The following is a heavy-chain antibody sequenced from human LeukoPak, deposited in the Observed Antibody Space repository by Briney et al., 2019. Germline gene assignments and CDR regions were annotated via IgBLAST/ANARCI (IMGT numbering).Heavy chain of an antibody. CDR2: ISSSGSTI. CDR1: GFTFSDYY. V-gene: IGHV3-11*01. Sequence: PGGSLRLSCAASGFTFSDYYMSWIRQAPGKGLEWVSYISSSGSTIYYADSVKGRFTISRDNAKNSLYLQMNSLRAEDTAVYYCAREVAGGWFFDAFDIWGQGTMVTVSS. J-gene: IGHJ3*02. D-gene: IGHD6-19*01. CDR3: AREVAGGWFFDAFDI.